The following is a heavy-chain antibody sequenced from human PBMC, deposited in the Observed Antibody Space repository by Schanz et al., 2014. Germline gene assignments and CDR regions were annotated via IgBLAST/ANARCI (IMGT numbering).Heavy chain of an antibody. V-gene: IGHV4-34*01. CDR3: ARDRGHGDLPGDI. J-gene: IGHJ3*02. CDR1: GGSFSGYY. Sequence: QVQLQQWGAGLLKPSETLSLTCAVYGGSFSGYYWSWIRQPPGKGLEWIAEINHGGSTNYNPSLKSRVTISVDKSKNQFSLKVRSVTAADTAVYYCARDRGHGDLPGDIWGQGTMVTVSS. CDR2: INHGGST. D-gene: IGHD4-17*01.